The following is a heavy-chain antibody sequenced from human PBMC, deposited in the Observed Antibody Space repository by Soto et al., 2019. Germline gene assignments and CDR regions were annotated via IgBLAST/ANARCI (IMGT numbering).Heavy chain of an antibody. V-gene: IGHV4-39*01. D-gene: IGHD4-17*01. CDR3: ARRRTTVTTTVDY. CDR1: GGSISSSSYY. CDR2: IYYSGST. Sequence: SETLSLTCTVSGGSISSSSYYWGWIRQPPGKGLEWIGSIYYSGSTYYNPSLKSRVTISVDTSKNQFSLKLSSVTAADTAVYYCARRRTTVTTTVDYWGQGTLVTVSS. J-gene: IGHJ4*02.